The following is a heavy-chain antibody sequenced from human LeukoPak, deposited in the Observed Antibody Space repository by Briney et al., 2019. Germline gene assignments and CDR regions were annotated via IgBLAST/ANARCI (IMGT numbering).Heavy chain of an antibody. CDR3: ARMTSAWVIDF. CDR1: GFSLPTSGMR. Sequence: ESGPTLLNPTQTLTLTCTFSGFSLPTSGMRVNWIRQPPGKALEWLALIDWDDHKFYSTSLKTRLTISKDTSQNQVVLRMTNMDPVDTATYFCARMTSAWVIDFWGQGTLVTVSS. V-gene: IGHV2-70*04. CDR2: IDWDDHK. J-gene: IGHJ4*02. D-gene: IGHD6-19*01.